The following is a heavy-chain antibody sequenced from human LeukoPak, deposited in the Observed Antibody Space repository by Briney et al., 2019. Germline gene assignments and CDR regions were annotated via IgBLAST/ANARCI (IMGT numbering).Heavy chain of an antibody. CDR3: ARLWVVVVPAAIFAWFDP. J-gene: IGHJ5*02. V-gene: IGHV4-34*01. CDR2: INHSGST. D-gene: IGHD2-2*01. CDR1: GGSFSGYY. Sequence: SETLSLTCAVYGGSFSGYYWSWIRQPPGKGPEWIGEINHSGSTNYNPSLKSRVTISVDTSKNQFSLKLSSVTAADTAVYYCARLWVVVVPAAIFAWFDPWGQGTLVTVSS.